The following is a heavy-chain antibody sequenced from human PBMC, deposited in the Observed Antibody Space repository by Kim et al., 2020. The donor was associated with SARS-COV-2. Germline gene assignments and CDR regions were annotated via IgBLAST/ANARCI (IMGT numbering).Heavy chain of an antibody. CDR2: IIPIFGTA. V-gene: IGHV1-69*13. Sequence: SVKVSCKASGGTFSSYAISWVRQAPGQGLEWMGGIIPIFGTANYAQKFQGRVTITADESTSTAYMELSSLRSEDTAVYYCARERRGGDDAFDIWGQGTMVTVSS. CDR1: GGTFSSYA. D-gene: IGHD3-10*01. J-gene: IGHJ3*02. CDR3: ARERRGGDDAFDI.